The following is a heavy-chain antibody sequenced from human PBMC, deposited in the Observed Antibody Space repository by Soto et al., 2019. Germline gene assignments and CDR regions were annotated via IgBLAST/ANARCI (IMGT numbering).Heavy chain of an antibody. D-gene: IGHD2-15*01. V-gene: IGHV3-74*01. Sequence: EVQLVESGGGLVQPGGSLRLSCVASGFTFGNYWMYWVRQAPGEGLGGVSRINNDGSVSRYADSVKGPLTISSDNVKNSLYLQMDSLRAEDTAVYYCARGDCVGGTCYSLAGSFYYYMDVWGKGTTVTVFS. CDR3: ARGDCVGGTCYSLAGSFYYYMDV. CDR2: INNDGSVS. CDR1: GFTFGNYW. J-gene: IGHJ6*03.